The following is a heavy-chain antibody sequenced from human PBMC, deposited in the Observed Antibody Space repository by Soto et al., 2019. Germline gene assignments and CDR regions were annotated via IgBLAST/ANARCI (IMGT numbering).Heavy chain of an antibody. CDR1: GYTFTSYG. CDR2: ISAYNGNT. CDR3: ARVDCVDFWSGYYYCWFDP. Sequence: GASVKVSCKASGYTFTSYGISWVRQAPGQGLEWMGWISAYNGNTNYAQKPQGRVTMTTDTSTSTAYMKLRSLRSDDTAVYYCARVDCVDFWSGYYYCWFDPWGQGTLVTVSS. J-gene: IGHJ5*02. D-gene: IGHD3-3*01. V-gene: IGHV1-18*01.